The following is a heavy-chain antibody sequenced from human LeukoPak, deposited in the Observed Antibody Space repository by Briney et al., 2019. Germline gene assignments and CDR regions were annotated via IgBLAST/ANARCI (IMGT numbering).Heavy chain of an antibody. Sequence: SETLSLTCTVSGGSISSSSYYWGWIRQPPGKGLEWIGSIYYSGSTYYNPSLKSRVTISVDTSKNQFSLKLSSTAADTAVYYCARHPSSFNDAFDIWGQGTMVTVSS. CDR1: GGSISSSSYY. J-gene: IGHJ3*02. CDR3: ARHPSSFNDAFDI. V-gene: IGHV4-39*01. CDR2: IYYSGST.